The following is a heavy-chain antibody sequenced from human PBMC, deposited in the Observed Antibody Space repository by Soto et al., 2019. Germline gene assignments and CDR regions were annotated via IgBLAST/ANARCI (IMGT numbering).Heavy chain of an antibody. V-gene: IGHV4-30-4*01. CDR3: ARDRRGYFYFDY. J-gene: IGHJ4*02. D-gene: IGHD3-22*01. CDR2: IYYSGST. Sequence: SETLSLTCTVSGGSISSGDYYWSWIRQPPGKGLEWIGYIYYSGSTYYNPSLKSRVTISVDTSKNQFSLKLSSVTAADTAVYYCARDRRGYFYFDYWGQGTLVTVSS. CDR1: GGSISSGDYY.